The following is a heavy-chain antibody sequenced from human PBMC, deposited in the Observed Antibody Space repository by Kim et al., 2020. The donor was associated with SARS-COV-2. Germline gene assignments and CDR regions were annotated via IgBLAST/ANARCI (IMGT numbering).Heavy chain of an antibody. V-gene: IGHV3-74*01. J-gene: IGHJ5*02. CDR2: IKSDGSDT. CDR1: GFTFSSYW. Sequence: GGSLRLSREASGFTFSSYWMNWVRQGPGKGLVWVSRIKSDGSDTHYADSVKGRFTISRDNAKNTLHLQLNSLGVEDTAIYYCARGSFQQGFDPWGQGTLVTVSS. D-gene: IGHD6-13*01. CDR3: ARGSFQQGFDP.